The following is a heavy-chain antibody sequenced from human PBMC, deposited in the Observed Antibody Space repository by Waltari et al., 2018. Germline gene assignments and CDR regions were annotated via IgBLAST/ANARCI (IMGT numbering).Heavy chain of an antibody. Sequence: QVQLVQSGGEVKKPGASVKVSCKASGYTFNTSGINWVRQAPGQGLEWMGWINPYNGHTRYAQSIQDRVTMTTDTSTSTAYMELRSLRSDDTALYFCARGTPLDYWGQGTLVTVSS. J-gene: IGHJ4*02. V-gene: IGHV1-18*01. CDR2: INPYNGHT. CDR3: ARGTPLDY. CDR1: GYTFNTSG.